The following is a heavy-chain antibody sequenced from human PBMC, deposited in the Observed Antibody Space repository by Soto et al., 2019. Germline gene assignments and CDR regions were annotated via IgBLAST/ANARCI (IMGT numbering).Heavy chain of an antibody. CDR3: AKPRLVAGLIKYVDFAS. Sequence: VQLLESGGGLVQPGGSLRLACEVSGFTFSSYAMSWDRQSPGKGLEWVAVISGSGVSSQYADAVKGRFTISRDNSKNTLTLQMNSLRAEDTAVYYCAKPRLVAGLIKYVDFASWGQGTLVTVSS. CDR1: GFTFSSYA. J-gene: IGHJ4*02. CDR2: ISGSGVSS. D-gene: IGHD6-19*01. V-gene: IGHV3-23*01.